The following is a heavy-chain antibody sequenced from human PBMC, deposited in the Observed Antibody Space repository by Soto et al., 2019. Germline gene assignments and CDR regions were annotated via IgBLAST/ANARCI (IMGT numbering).Heavy chain of an antibody. J-gene: IGHJ6*03. CDR2: IYYSGST. CDR3: ARNPNYGPYYYMDV. CDR1: GGSISGYY. Sequence: SSETLSLTCTVSGGSISGYYWSWIRQPPGKGLEWIGYIYYSGSTNYNPSLKSRVTISVDTSKNQFSLKLSSVTAADTAVYYCARNPNYGPYYYMDVWGKGTTVTVSS. V-gene: IGHV4-59*08. D-gene: IGHD4-17*01.